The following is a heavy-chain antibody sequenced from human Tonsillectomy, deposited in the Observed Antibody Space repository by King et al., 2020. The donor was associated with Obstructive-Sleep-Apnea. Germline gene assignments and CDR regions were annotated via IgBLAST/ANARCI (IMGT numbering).Heavy chain of an antibody. Sequence: VKLQQWGAGLLKPSETLSLTCAVYGGSFSGYYWSWIRQPPGKGLEWIGEINHSGSTNYNLSLKSRVTISVDTSKNQFSLKLSSVTAADTAVYYCARGTTRGVIISPVDYWGQGTLVTVSS. CDR2: INHSGST. CDR1: GGSFSGYY. V-gene: IGHV4-34*01. J-gene: IGHJ4*02. D-gene: IGHD3-10*01. CDR3: ARGTTRGVIISPVDY.